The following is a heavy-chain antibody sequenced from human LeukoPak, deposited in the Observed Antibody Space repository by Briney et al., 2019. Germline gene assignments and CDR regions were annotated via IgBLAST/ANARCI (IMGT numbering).Heavy chain of an antibody. D-gene: IGHD5-12*01. J-gene: IGHJ4*02. CDR3: TAEGYTDY. CDR2: IRSKGYGGTA. V-gene: IGHV3-49*04. Sequence: AGGSLRLSCRGSGFTFGDYDMSWVRQAPGKGLEWVGFIRSKGYGGTAQYAASEIGRFSISRDDSNSIAYLQMNSLKTEDTAVYYCTAEGYTDYWGQGSLVTVSS. CDR1: GFTFGDYD.